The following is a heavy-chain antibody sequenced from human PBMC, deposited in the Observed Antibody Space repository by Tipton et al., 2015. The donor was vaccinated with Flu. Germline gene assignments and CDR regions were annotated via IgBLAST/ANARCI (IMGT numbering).Heavy chain of an antibody. Sequence: TLSLTCTVSGGSIGVTTYYWGWIRQPPGKGLEYIGSVYYTGGTYFNPSLKSRVTVSIDTSKKQFSLKLNSVTAADTAVYYCARLSPSFNAFDIWGQGTTVIVSS. J-gene: IGHJ3*02. V-gene: IGHV4-39*07. CDR2: VYYTGGT. CDR1: GGSIGVTTYY. CDR3: ARLSPSFNAFDI.